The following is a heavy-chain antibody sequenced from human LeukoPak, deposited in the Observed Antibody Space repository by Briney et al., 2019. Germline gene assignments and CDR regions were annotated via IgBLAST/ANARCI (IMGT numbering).Heavy chain of an antibody. D-gene: IGHD2-2*01. CDR1: GFTFSDYY. CDR3: ARVPGDCSSTSCFDMYFDY. Sequence: GGSLRLSCAASGFTFSDYYMSWIRQAPGKGLEWVSYISCSSTYTDYADSVKGRFTISRDNAKNSLYLQMNSLRAEDTAVYYCARVPGDCSSTSCFDMYFDYWGQGTLVTVSS. V-gene: IGHV3-11*06. CDR2: ISCSSTYT. J-gene: IGHJ4*02.